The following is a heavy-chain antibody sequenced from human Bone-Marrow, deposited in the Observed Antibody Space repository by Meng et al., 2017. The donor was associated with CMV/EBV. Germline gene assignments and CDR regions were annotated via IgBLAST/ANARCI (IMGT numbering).Heavy chain of an antibody. CDR1: GGSFSGYY. CDR2: INHSGST. Sequence: GSLRLSCAVYGGSFSGYYWSWIRQPPGKGLEWIGEINHSGSTNYNPSLKSRVTISVDTSKNQFSLKLSSVTAADTAVYYCARELSWFGEFGLDVWGQGTTVTVSS. V-gene: IGHV4-34*01. CDR3: ARELSWFGEFGLDV. D-gene: IGHD3-10*01. J-gene: IGHJ6*02.